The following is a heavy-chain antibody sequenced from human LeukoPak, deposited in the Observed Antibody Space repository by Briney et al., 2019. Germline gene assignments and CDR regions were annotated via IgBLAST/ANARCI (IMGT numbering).Heavy chain of an antibody. V-gene: IGHV1-46*01. CDR2: INPSGGST. Sequence: ASVKVSCKASGYTFTSYYMHWVRQAPGQGLEWMGRINPSGGSTSYAQKFQGRVTMTRDTSTSTVYMELSSLRSEDTAVYYCARDGVRGVIAEGHYYGMDVWGKGTTVTVSS. D-gene: IGHD3-10*01. CDR3: ARDGVRGVIAEGHYYGMDV. J-gene: IGHJ6*04. CDR1: GYTFTSYY.